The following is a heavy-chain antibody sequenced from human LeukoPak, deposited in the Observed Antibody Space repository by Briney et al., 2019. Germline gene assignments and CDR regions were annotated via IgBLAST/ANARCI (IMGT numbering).Heavy chain of an antibody. CDR1: GFTFSNNG. Sequence: GGSLRLSCVVSGFTFSNNGMSWVRQAPGKGLEWVSGLSGSGSSVYYADSVRGRLTISRDNSRNTLYLQLDSLRADDTAVYFCVKGLNWFDSWGQGTLVTVSS. CDR3: VKGLNWFDS. J-gene: IGHJ5*01. CDR2: LSGSGSSV. V-gene: IGHV3-23*01. D-gene: IGHD4-11*01.